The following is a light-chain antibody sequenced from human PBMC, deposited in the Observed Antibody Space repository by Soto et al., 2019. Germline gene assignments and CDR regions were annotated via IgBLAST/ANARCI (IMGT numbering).Light chain of an antibody. J-gene: IGLJ1*01. CDR2: DVS. CDR1: ISDVGGYDY. Sequence: QSALTQPASVSGSPGQSITISCTGTISDVGGYDYVSWYQQHPGKAPKLMIYDVSNRPSGVSNRFSGSKSGNTASLTISGLQDDDEADYYCSSYTTSRTYVFGTGTKVTVL. CDR3: SSYTTSRTYV. V-gene: IGLV2-14*01.